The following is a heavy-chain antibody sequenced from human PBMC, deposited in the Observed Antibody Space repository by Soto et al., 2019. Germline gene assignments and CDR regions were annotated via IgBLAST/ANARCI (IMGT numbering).Heavy chain of an antibody. CDR2: INLSGGST. Sequence: QVQLVQSGAEVKKPGASVKVACKASGYTFTSYYMHWVRQAPGQGLEWMGIINLSGGSTSYAQKFQGRVTMTRDKSTSTVYMELSSLRSEDTAVYYCGRGYDCWRGSYYMDVWGKGTTVTVSS. D-gene: IGHD3-3*01. V-gene: IGHV1-46*03. CDR3: GRGYDCWRGSYYMDV. J-gene: IGHJ6*03. CDR1: GYTFTSYY.